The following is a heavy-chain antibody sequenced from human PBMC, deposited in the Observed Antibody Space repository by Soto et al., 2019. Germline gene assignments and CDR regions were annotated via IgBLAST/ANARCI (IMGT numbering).Heavy chain of an antibody. CDR1: GFTFSSYA. J-gene: IGHJ3*02. CDR2: ISYDGSNK. D-gene: IGHD3-22*01. Sequence: GGSLRLSCAASGFTFSSYAMHWVRQAPGKGLEWVAVISYDGSNKYYADSVKGRFTISRGNSKNTLYLQMNSLRAEDTAVYYCAREGGITMIVVVITNDAFDIWGQGTMVTVSS. CDR3: AREGGITMIVVVITNDAFDI. V-gene: IGHV3-30-3*01.